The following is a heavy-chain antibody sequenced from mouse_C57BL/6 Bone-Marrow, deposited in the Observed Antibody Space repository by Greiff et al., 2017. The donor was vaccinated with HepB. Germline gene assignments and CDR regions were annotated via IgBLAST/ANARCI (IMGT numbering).Heavy chain of an antibody. V-gene: IGHV1-69*01. CDR1: GYTFTSYW. CDR3: AREGPYYYGSSYAMDY. Sequence: QVQLQQPGAELVMPGASVKLSCKASGYTFTSYWMHWVKQRPGQGLEWIGEIDPSDSYTNYNQKFKGKSTLTVDKSSSTAYMQLSSLTSEDSAVYYCAREGPYYYGSSYAMDYWGQGTPVTVSS. J-gene: IGHJ4*01. CDR2: IDPSDSYT. D-gene: IGHD1-1*01.